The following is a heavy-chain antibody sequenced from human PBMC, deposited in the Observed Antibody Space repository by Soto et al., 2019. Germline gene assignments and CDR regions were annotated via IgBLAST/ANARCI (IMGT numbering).Heavy chain of an antibody. J-gene: IGHJ4*02. CDR1: GGSISSYY. Sequence: QVQLQESGPGLVKPSETLSLTCTVSGGSISSYYWSWIRQPPGQGLEWIGYIYYSGSTNYNPSLKSRVTISVDTSKNQFSLKLSSVTAADTAVYYCARRWGSAADYWGQGTLVTVSS. V-gene: IGHV4-59*08. CDR2: IYYSGST. D-gene: IGHD2-15*01. CDR3: ARRWGSAADY.